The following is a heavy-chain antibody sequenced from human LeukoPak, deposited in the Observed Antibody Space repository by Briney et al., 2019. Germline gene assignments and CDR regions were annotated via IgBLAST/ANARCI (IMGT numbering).Heavy chain of an antibody. V-gene: IGHV3-48*04. CDR2: ISSSSSTI. CDR3: AREPPDYYDSSGSPLYMDV. CDR1: GFTFSSYS. Sequence: GGSLRLSCAASGFTFSSYSMNWVRQAPGKGLEWVSNISSSSSTIYYADSVKGRFTISRDNAKNSLYLQMNSLRAEDTAVYYCAREPPDYYDSSGSPLYMDVWGKGTTVTVSS. D-gene: IGHD3-22*01. J-gene: IGHJ6*03.